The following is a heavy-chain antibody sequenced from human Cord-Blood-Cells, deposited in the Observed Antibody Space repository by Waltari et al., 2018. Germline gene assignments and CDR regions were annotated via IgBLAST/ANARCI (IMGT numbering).Heavy chain of an antibody. D-gene: IGHD6-13*01. CDR2: ISGSGGST. V-gene: IGHV3-23*01. Sequence: VQLLESGGGLVQPAGSLRLSCAASGFTFRSYALSWVRQAPGKGLEWVSAISGSGGSTYYADSVKGRFTISRDNSKNTLYLQMNSLRAEDTAVYYCAKDYLSSSWYDYWGQGTLVTVSS. CDR3: AKDYLSSSWYDY. CDR1: GFTFRSYA. J-gene: IGHJ4*02.